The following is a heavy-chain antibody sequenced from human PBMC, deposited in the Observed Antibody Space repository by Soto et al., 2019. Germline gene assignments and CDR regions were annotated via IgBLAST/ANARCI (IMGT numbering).Heavy chain of an antibody. CDR1: GYTFTSYA. J-gene: IGHJ4*02. CDR3: ARDRGYYDILTGYYSYLDY. D-gene: IGHD3-9*01. Sequence: ASVKVSCKASGYTFTSYAMNWVRQAPGQGLEWMGWINTNTGNPTYAQGFTGRFVFSLDTSVSMAYLQICSLKAEDTAVYYCARDRGYYDILTGYYSYLDYWGQGTLVTVSS. V-gene: IGHV7-4-1*01. CDR2: INTNTGNP.